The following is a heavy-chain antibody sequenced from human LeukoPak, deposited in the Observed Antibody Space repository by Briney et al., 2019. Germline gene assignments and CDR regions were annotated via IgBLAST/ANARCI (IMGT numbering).Heavy chain of an antibody. Sequence: EASVKVSCKASGYTFTSYDINWVRQATGQGLEWMGWINPNSGGTNYAQKFQGRVTLTRDTSITTAYMELSSLRSDDTAVYYCARENWHYANWGQGTLVTVSS. CDR3: ARENWHYAN. D-gene: IGHD1-7*01. V-gene: IGHV1-2*02. J-gene: IGHJ4*02. CDR1: GYTFTSYD. CDR2: INPNSGGT.